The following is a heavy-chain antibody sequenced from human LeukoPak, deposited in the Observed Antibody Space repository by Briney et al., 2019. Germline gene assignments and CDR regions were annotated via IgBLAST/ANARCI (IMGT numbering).Heavy chain of an antibody. Sequence: GGSLRLSCAASGFTFSSYWIHWVRQVPGKGLVWVSRIHGDGRTTTYTDSVKGRFTISRDNAKNTLYLQMNSLRAEDTAVYYCGRSYYDSSGWAYYFDHWGQGSLVTVSS. J-gene: IGHJ4*02. CDR3: GRSYYDSSGWAYYFDH. CDR2: IHGDGRTT. CDR1: GFTFSSYW. V-gene: IGHV3-74*01. D-gene: IGHD3-22*01.